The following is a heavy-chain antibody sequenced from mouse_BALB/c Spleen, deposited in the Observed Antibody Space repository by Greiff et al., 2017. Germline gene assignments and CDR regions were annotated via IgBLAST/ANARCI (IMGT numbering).Heavy chain of an antibody. V-gene: IGHV5-17*02. D-gene: IGHD5-5*01. J-gene: IGHJ4*01. CDR2: ISSGSSTI. Sequence: EVQLVESGGGLVQPGGSRKLSCAASGFTFSSFGMHWVRQAPEKGLEWVAYISSGSSTIYYADTVKGRFTISRDKPTNTLFLLMTSLRSEDTAMYYCAGVGLPYWGQGTSVTVSS. CDR1: GFTFSSFG. CDR3: AGVGLPY.